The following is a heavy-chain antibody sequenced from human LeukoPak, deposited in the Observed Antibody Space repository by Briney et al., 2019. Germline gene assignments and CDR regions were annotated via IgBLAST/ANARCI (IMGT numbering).Heavy chain of an antibody. CDR2: LNPSGGST. V-gene: IGHV1-46*01. CDR3: ARPKCGSGGSCYQGDFDY. J-gene: IGHJ4*02. Sequence: ASVKVSCKASGYTFTNYFIHWVRHAPGQGLERMGILNPSGGSTSFAQKFQGRVTMTRDTSTSTVYMEVSSLRSEDTAVYYCARPKCGSGGSCYQGDFDYWGQGTLVTVSS. CDR1: GYTFTNYF. D-gene: IGHD2-15*01.